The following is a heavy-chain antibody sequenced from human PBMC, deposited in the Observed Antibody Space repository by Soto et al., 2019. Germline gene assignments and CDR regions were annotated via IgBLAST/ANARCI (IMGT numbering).Heavy chain of an antibody. CDR1: GFTFSSYS. CDR3: ARVPSVSDYYYYYGMDV. CDR2: ISSSSSYI. V-gene: IGHV3-21*01. Sequence: GGSLSLSCAASGFTFSSYSMNWVRQAPGKGLEWVSSISSSSSYIYYADSVKGRFTISRDNAKNSLYLQMNSLRAEDTAVYYCARVPSVSDYYYYYGMDVWGQGTTVTVSS. J-gene: IGHJ6*02.